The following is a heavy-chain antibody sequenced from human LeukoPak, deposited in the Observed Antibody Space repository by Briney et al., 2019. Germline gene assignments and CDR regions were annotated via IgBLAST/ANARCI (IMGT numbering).Heavy chain of an antibody. CDR3: ATVDTAMVDAFDI. CDR2: FDPEDGET. J-gene: IGHJ3*02. V-gene: IGHV1-24*01. Sequence: ASVKVSCKVSGYALTELSMHWVRQAPGKGLEWMGGFDPEDGETIYAQKFQGRVTMTEDTSTDTAYVELSSLRSEDTAVYYCATVDTAMVDAFDIWGQGTMVTVSS. CDR1: GYALTELS. D-gene: IGHD5-18*01.